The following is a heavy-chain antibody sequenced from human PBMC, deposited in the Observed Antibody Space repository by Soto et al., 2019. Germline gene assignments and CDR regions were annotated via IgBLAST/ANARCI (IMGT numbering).Heavy chain of an antibody. CDR2: IWYDGSNK. J-gene: IGHJ4*02. Sequence: QVQLVESGGGVVQPGRSLRLSCAASGFTFSSYGMHWVRQAPGKGLEWVAVIWYDGSNKYYADSVKGRFTISRDNSKNTLYLQMNSLRAEDTAVYYCARQTVPTFPLHFDYWGQGTLVTVSS. CDR3: ARQTVPTFPLHFDY. CDR1: GFTFSSYG. V-gene: IGHV3-33*01. D-gene: IGHD4-17*01.